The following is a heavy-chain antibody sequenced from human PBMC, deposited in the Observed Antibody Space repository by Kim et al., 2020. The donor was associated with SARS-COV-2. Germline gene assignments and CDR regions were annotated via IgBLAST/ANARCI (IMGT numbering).Heavy chain of an antibody. D-gene: IGHD2-2*02. Sequence: ASVKVSCKASGYTFTSYGISWVRQAPGQGLEWMGWISAYNGNTNYAQKLQGRVTMTTDTSTSTAYMELRSLRSDDTAVYYCARDPTGYCSSTSCYIVSVFYYYGMDVWGQGTTVTVSS. V-gene: IGHV1-18*01. CDR2: ISAYNGNT. J-gene: IGHJ6*02. CDR3: ARDPTGYCSSTSCYIVSVFYYYGMDV. CDR1: GYTFTSYG.